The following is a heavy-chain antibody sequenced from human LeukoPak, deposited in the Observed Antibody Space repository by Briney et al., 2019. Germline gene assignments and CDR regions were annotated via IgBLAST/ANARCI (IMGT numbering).Heavy chain of an antibody. Sequence: GGSLRLSCAASGFTFSSYGMHWVRQAPGKGLEWVAVISYDGSNKYYADSVKGRFTISRVNSKNTLYLQMNSLRAEDTAVYYCAKDLVVTVRYYYYGMDVWGQGTTVTVSS. D-gene: IGHD4-17*01. CDR2: ISYDGSNK. CDR3: AKDLVVTVRYYYYGMDV. V-gene: IGHV3-30*18. J-gene: IGHJ6*02. CDR1: GFTFSSYG.